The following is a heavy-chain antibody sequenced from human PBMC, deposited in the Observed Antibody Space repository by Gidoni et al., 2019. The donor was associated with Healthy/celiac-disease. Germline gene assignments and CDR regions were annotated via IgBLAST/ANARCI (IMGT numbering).Heavy chain of an antibody. CDR1: GFTFSSYA. J-gene: IGHJ4*02. CDR2: ISGSGGST. Sequence: EVQLLESGGGLGQPGGPLRLSCAASGFTFSSYAMSWVRQAPGKGLEWVSAISGSGGSTYYADSVKGRFTISRDNSKNTLYLQMNSLRAEDTAVYYCAKFTVEWELLYYFDYWGQGTLVTVSS. V-gene: IGHV3-23*01. D-gene: IGHD1-26*01. CDR3: AKFTVEWELLYYFDY.